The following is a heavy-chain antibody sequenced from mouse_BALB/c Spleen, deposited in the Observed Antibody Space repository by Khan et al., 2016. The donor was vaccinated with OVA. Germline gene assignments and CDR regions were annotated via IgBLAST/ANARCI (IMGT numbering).Heavy chain of an antibody. CDR3: ARAYYGNYREAMDY. CDR2: IWGVGNT. CDR1: GFSLSGYG. Sequence: QVQLKESGPGLVAPSQSLSITCTVSGFSLSGYGVNWVRQPPGKGLEWLGMIWGVGNTDYNSALKSRLSISKDNSKSQVFLKMNSLQTDDTARYYCARAYYGNYREAMDYWGQGTSVTVSS. D-gene: IGHD2-10*01. V-gene: IGHV2-6-7*01. J-gene: IGHJ4*01.